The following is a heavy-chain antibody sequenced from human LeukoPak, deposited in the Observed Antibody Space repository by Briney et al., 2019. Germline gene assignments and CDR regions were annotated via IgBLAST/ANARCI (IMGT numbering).Heavy chain of an antibody. Sequence: SETLSLTCAVYGGSFSGYYWSWIRQPPGKGLEWIGEINHSGSTNYNPSLKSRVTISVDTSKNQFSLKLSSVTAADTAVHYCAREGSAPGFDAFDIWGQGTMVTVSS. V-gene: IGHV4-34*01. CDR3: AREGSAPGFDAFDI. CDR1: GGSFSGYY. D-gene: IGHD3-10*01. CDR2: INHSGST. J-gene: IGHJ3*02.